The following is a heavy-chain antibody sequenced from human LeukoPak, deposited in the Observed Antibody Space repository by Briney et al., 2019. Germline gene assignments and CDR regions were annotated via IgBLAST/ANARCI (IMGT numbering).Heavy chain of an antibody. CDR1: GFSVSSNY. Sequence: GGSLRLSCAASGFSVSSNYMNWVRQAPGKGLDWVSVIYSGGRTYYTDSVKGRFTISRDNSKNTLYLQMNSLRAEDTAVYYCARERTYYFDYWGQGTQVTVSS. J-gene: IGHJ4*02. CDR2: IYSGGRT. CDR3: ARERTYYFDY. V-gene: IGHV3-53*01.